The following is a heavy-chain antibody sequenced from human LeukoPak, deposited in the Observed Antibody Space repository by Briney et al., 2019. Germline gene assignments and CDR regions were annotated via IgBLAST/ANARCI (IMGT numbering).Heavy chain of an antibody. CDR2: ISYDGSNK. Sequence: GRSLRLSCAASGFTFSSYAMHWVRQAPGKGLEWVAVISYDGSNKYYADSVRGRFTISRDNSKNTLYLQINSLRAEDTAVYYCAKGGHSSSWYGPDYWGQGTLVTVSS. D-gene: IGHD6-13*01. CDR1: GFTFSSYA. V-gene: IGHV3-30-3*01. J-gene: IGHJ4*02. CDR3: AKGGHSSSWYGPDY.